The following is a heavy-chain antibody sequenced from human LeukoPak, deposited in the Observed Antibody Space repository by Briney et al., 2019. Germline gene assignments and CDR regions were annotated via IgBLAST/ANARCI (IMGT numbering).Heavy chain of an antibody. Sequence: GGSLRLSCAASGFTFSSYTMNWVRQAPGKGLEWVSYISSSGSSIYYADSVKGRFTISRDNAKNSLYLQMNSLRAEDTAVYYCAELGITMIGGVWGKGTTVTISS. J-gene: IGHJ6*04. D-gene: IGHD3-10*02. CDR1: GFTFSSYT. CDR3: AELGITMIGGV. V-gene: IGHV3-48*04. CDR2: ISSSGSSI.